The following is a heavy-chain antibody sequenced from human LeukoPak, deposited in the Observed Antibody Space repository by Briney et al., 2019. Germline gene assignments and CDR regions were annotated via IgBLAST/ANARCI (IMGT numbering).Heavy chain of an antibody. CDR3: ARGADIAVAGADYNWFDP. Sequence: GGSLRLSCAASGFTVSRNYMSWVRQAPGKGLEWVSSISSSSSYIYYADSVKGRFTISRDNAKNSLYLQMNSLRAEDTAVYYCARGADIAVAGADYNWFDPWGQGTLVTVSS. D-gene: IGHD6-19*01. V-gene: IGHV3-21*01. CDR1: GFTVSRNY. CDR2: ISSSSSYI. J-gene: IGHJ5*02.